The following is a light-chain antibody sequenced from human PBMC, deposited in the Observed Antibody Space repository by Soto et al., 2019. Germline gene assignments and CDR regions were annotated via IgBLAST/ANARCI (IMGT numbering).Light chain of an antibody. CDR1: QTINTEF. V-gene: IGKV3-20*01. CDR3: QRYGSSPLYA. Sequence: EIVLTQSPGTLSLSPGERATFSCRTSQTINTEFLAWYQQRPGLAPRLLIHGTSNRATGIPDRFSGSVSGTDFPLTISALEPEDFAVYYCQRYGSSPLYAFGQGTKLEI. CDR2: GTS. J-gene: IGKJ2*01.